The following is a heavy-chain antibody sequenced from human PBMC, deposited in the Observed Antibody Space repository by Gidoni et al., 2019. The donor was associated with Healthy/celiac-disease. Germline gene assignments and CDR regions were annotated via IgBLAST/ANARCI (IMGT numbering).Heavy chain of an antibody. J-gene: IGHJ5*02. V-gene: IGHV3-30-3*01. CDR1: GFPFSSYA. CDR2: ISYDGSNK. Sequence: QVQLVESGGGVVQPGRSLRLSCAASGFPFSSYAMHWVRQAPGKGLEWVAVISYDGSNKYYADSVKGRFTISRDNSKNTLYLQMNSLRAEDTAVYYCARGEYDILTGSHWFDPWGQGTLVTVSS. CDR3: ARGEYDILTGSHWFDP. D-gene: IGHD3-9*01.